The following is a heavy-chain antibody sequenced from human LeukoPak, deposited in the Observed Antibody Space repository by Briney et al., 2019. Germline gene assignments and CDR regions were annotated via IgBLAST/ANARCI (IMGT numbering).Heavy chain of an antibody. D-gene: IGHD6-13*01. V-gene: IGHV3-48*03. Sequence: GGSLRLSCAASGFTFSSYEMNWVRQAPGKGLEWVSYISSSGSTIYYADSVKGRFTISRDNAKNSLYLQMNSLRAEDTAVYYCAGQIAAVYYYGMDVWGQGTTVTVSS. CDR3: AGQIAAVYYYGMDV. CDR1: GFTFSSYE. CDR2: ISSSGSTI. J-gene: IGHJ6*02.